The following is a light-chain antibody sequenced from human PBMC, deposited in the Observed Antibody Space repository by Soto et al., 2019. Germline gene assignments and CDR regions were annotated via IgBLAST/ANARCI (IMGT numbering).Light chain of an antibody. CDR3: HQRQSWPRT. CDR2: GAS. J-gene: IGKJ1*01. V-gene: IGKV3-15*01. CDR1: QSVNLN. Sequence: EIMMTQSPGTLSVSPGEGATLSCTASQSVNLNLAWYQQKPGQPPRLLLYGASTRATGIPARISGSGSGTDFTLTISDVEPEDFAVYYCHQRQSWPRTFGQGTKVDIK.